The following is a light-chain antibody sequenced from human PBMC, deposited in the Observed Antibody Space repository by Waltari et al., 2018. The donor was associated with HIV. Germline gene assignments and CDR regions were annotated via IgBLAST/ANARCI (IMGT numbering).Light chain of an antibody. J-gene: IGKJ2*03. Sequence: EVVVTQSPATLSLSPGETAILSCRASDNVGRHLAWYQQKPGRAPKLVVHSAYFRATGIPARFSGSVSGTDVTLTITSLEPEDVGVYYCHQYNDLIHSFGQGTKVEI. CDR1: DNVGRH. V-gene: IGKV3D-15*01. CDR2: SAY. CDR3: HQYNDLIHS.